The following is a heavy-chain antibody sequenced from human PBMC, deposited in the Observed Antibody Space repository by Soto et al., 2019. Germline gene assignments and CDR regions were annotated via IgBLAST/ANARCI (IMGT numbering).Heavy chain of an antibody. CDR3: GRDLRLRLGEFGY. CDR2: IIPIFGTA. J-gene: IGHJ4*02. Sequence: SVKVSCKASGGTFSSYAISWVRQAPGQGLEWMGGIIPIFGTANYAQKLQGRVTITADKSTSTAYMELSSLRSEDTAVYYCGRDLRLRLGEFGYGGQETLVTVS. D-gene: IGHD3-16*01. CDR1: GGTFSSYA. V-gene: IGHV1-69*06.